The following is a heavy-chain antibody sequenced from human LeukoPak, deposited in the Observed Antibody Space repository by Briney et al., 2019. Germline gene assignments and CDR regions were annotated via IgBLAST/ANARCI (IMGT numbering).Heavy chain of an antibody. CDR1: GFTFSNYA. V-gene: IGHV3-64*01. CDR3: ARFSEGGYGP. CDR2: ISRDGTST. J-gene: IGHJ5*02. D-gene: IGHD5-12*01. Sequence: GGSLRLSCAASGFTFSNYAMNWVRQAPGEGLEYVSAISRDGTSTYYANFAKGRFTISRDNSKNTLYLQMGSLRSEDVAVYYCARFSEGGYGPWGQGTLVTVSS.